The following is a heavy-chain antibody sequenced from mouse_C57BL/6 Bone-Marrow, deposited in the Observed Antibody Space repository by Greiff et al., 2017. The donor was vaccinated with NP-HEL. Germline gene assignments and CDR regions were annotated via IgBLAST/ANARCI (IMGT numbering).Heavy chain of an antibody. Sequence: QVQLQQPGAELVRPGTSVKLSCKASGYTFTSYWMHWVKQRPGQGLEWIGVIDPSDSYTNYNQKFKGKATLTVDTSSSTAYMQLSSLTSEDSAVYYCARRGQGFTWFAYWGQGTLVTVSA. J-gene: IGHJ3*01. CDR3: ARRGQGFTWFAY. CDR2: IDPSDSYT. V-gene: IGHV1-59*01. CDR1: GYTFTSYW. D-gene: IGHD6-1*01.